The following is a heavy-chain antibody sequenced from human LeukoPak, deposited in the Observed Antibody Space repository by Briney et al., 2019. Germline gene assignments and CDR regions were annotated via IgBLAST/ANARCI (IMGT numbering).Heavy chain of an antibody. D-gene: IGHD3-10*01. CDR1: GGSISSSNW. CDR3: ASADYYRLDF. Sequence: SETLSLTCAVSGGSISSSNWWSWVRQPPGKGLEWIGEIYHSGSTNYNPSLKSRVTMSVDKSKNQFTLKLSSVTAADTAVYFCASADYYRLDFWGQGTLVTVSS. V-gene: IGHV4-4*02. J-gene: IGHJ4*02. CDR2: IYHSGST.